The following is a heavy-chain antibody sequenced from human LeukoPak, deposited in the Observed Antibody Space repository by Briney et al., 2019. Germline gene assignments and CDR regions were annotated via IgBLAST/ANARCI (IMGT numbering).Heavy chain of an antibody. D-gene: IGHD3-16*01. CDR2: IHYTGKP. J-gene: IGHJ6*02. V-gene: IGHV4-59*01. CDR1: GFTFSSYA. Sequence: GSLRLSCAASGFTFSSYAMSWVRQAPGKGLEWIGQIHYTGKPDYNPSLKSRITISVDTSKNQVSLQVSSVTAADSAIYYCARFGVDYDMDVWGHGTTVTVFS. CDR3: ARFGVDYDMDV.